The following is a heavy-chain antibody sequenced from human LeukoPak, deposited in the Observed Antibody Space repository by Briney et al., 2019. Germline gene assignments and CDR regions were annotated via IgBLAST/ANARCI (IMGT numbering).Heavy chain of an antibody. V-gene: IGHV1-18*01. CDR2: ISTYDGNT. CDR1: GYTFITYG. J-gene: IGHJ4*02. Sequence: ASVKVSCKASGYTFITYGITWVRQAPGQGLEWTGGISTYDGNTNYAQKFQGRVTMTTDTSTSTAYMELRSLRSDDTAVYYCARALYSNYVRALYYFDFWGQGMLVTVSS. CDR3: ARALYSNYVRALYYFDF. D-gene: IGHD4-11*01.